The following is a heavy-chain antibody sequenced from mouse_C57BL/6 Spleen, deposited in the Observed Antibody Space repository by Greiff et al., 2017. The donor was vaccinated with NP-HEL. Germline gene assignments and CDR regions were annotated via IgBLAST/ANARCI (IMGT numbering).Heavy chain of an antibody. J-gene: IGHJ4*01. Sequence: QVQLQQSGAELVKPGASVKISCKASGYAFSSYWMNWVKQRPGKGLEWIGQIYPGDGETNDKGKVKGKATLTADKSSSTAYMQLSSLTSEDSAVYFCAQSITTVVARAMDYWGQGTSVTVSS. CDR2: IYPGDGET. CDR3: AQSITTVVARAMDY. V-gene: IGHV1-80*01. CDR1: GYAFSSYW. D-gene: IGHD1-1*01.